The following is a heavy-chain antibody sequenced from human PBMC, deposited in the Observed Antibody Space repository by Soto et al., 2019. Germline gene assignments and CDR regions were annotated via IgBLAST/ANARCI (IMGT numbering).Heavy chain of an antibody. D-gene: IGHD6-6*01. CDR2: IYHSGST. CDR3: ARDLSPYSSSSGALDY. J-gene: IGHJ4*02. CDR1: GGSISSSNW. V-gene: IGHV4-4*02. Sequence: QVQLQESGPGLVKPSGTLSLTCAVSGGSISSSNWWSWVRQPPGKGLEWIGEIYHSGSTNYNPSLKSGVTISVDKSKNQFSLKLSSVTAADTAVYYCARDLSPYSSSSGALDYWGQGTLVTVSS.